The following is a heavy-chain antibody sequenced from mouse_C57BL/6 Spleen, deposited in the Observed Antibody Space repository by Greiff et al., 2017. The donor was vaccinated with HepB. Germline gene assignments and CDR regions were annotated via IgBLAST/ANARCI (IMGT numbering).Heavy chain of an antibody. D-gene: IGHD1-1*01. J-gene: IGHJ2*01. CDR1: GYTFTSYW. CDR2: IDPSDSYT. V-gene: IGHV1-69*01. Sequence: VQLQQPGAELVMPGASVKLSCKASGYTFTSYWMHWVKQRPGQGLEWIGEIDPSDSYTNYNQKFKGKSTLTVDKSSSTAYMQLSSLTSEDSAVYYCARQYCYYGSSYDYFDYWGQGTTLTVSS. CDR3: ARQYCYYGSSYDYFDY.